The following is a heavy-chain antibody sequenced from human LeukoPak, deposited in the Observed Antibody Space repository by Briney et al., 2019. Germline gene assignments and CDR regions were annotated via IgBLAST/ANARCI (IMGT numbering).Heavy chain of an antibody. CDR1: GGTFSSYA. J-gene: IGHJ6*03. CDR2: IIPIFGTA. Sequence: GASVKVSCKASGGTFSSYAISWVRQAPGQGLEWMGGIIPIFGTANYAQKFQGRVTITADESTSTAYMELSSLRSEDTAVYYCARPPSRGGSSSCYSHYYYMDVWGTGTTVTVSS. CDR3: ARPPSRGGSSSCYSHYYYMDV. V-gene: IGHV1-69*13. D-gene: IGHD2-2*02.